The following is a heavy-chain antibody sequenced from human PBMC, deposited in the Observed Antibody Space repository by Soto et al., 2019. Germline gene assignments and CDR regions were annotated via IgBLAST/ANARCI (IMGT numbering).Heavy chain of an antibody. J-gene: IGHJ4*02. CDR2: IYYSGST. D-gene: IGHD4-17*01. CDR3: ARHFKRADYGGPLGFYYFDY. CDR1: GGSISSGGYY. V-gene: IGHV4-61*08. Sequence: SETLSLTCTVSGGSISSGGYYWSWIRQHPGKGLEWIGYIYYSGSTNYNPSLKSRVTISVDTSKNQFSLKLSSVTAADTAVYYCARHFKRADYGGPLGFYYFDYWGQGTLVTVSS.